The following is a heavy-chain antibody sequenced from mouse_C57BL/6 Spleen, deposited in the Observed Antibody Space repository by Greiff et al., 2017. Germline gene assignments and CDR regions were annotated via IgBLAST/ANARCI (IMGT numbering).Heavy chain of an antibody. CDR1: GFNLKDDY. Sequence: EVQLQQSGAELVRPGAPVKLSCTASGFNLKDDYMHWVKQRPEQGLEWIGWIDPANGDTEYASKFQGKATITAATSSTTAYLQLSSLTAEDTAVYYCTTGVRSYYFDDWGTGTTLTVAS. CDR2: IDPANGDT. V-gene: IGHV14-4*01. D-gene: IGHD1-1*01. CDR3: TTGVRSYYFDD. J-gene: IGHJ2*01.